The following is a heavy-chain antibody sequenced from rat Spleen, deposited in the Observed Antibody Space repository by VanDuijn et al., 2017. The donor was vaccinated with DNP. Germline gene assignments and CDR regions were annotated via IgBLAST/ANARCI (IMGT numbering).Heavy chain of an antibody. D-gene: IGHD5-1*01. CDR1: GFTFNDFP. CDR3: ATGSWFAY. Sequence: EVQLVESGGGLVQPGRSMKLSCAASGFTFNDFPMAWVRQAPTKGLEWVASISTGGGNTYYRDSVKGRFTISRDNAKNTQYLQMDSLRSEDTATYYCATGSWFAYWGQGTLVTVSS. J-gene: IGHJ3*01. CDR2: ISTGGGNT. V-gene: IGHV5S13*01.